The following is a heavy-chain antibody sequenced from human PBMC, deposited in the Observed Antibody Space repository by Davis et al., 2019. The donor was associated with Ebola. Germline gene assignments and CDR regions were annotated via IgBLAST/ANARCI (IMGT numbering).Heavy chain of an antibody. Sequence: GVLKISCAASGFIFSNYAMNWVRQAPGKGLEWVSAISGSGASRYYADSVKGRFTMSRDNSKNTLYLQMNSLRAEDTAVYYCANGNYDSEGYWGYWFDSWGQGTLVTVSS. J-gene: IGHJ5*01. V-gene: IGHV3-23*01. CDR1: GFIFSNYA. D-gene: IGHD3-22*01. CDR3: ANGNYDSEGYWGYWFDS. CDR2: ISGSGASR.